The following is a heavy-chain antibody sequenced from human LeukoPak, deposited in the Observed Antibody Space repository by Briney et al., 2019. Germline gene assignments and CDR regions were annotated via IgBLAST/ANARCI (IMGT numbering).Heavy chain of an antibody. V-gene: IGHV4-39*07. CDR3: ARVKETPRRHNAFDI. D-gene: IGHD4-23*01. Sequence: PSETLSLTCSVSGGSIGSSSYYWGWIRQPPGKGLEWIGTIYSSGSAYYNSSLKSRVTISGDTSKNQFSLKLNSVTAADTAVYYCARVKETPRRHNAFDIWGQGTMVTVSS. J-gene: IGHJ3*02. CDR1: GGSIGSSSYY. CDR2: IYSSGSA.